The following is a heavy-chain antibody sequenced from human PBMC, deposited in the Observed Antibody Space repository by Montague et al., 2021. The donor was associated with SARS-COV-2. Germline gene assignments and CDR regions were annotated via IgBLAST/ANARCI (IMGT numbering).Heavy chain of an antibody. Sequence: SETLSLTCAVSGGSFSRYYWNWIRQPPGKGLEWIGEINHSGSAKYNPSLKRRVTISVDTSKNQFSLKLNSVTAADTAVYYCARLGEGVVPAPILGVGPYYSYFYMDVWGKGATVTVSS. CDR3: ARLGEGVVPAPILGVGPYYSYFYMDV. V-gene: IGHV4-34*01. J-gene: IGHJ6*03. CDR1: GGSFSRYY. D-gene: IGHD2-2*02. CDR2: INHSGSA.